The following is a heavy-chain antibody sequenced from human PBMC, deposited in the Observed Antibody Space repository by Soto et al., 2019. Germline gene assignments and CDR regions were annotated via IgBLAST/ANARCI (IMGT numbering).Heavy chain of an antibody. CDR1: GGSFTGYY. D-gene: IGHD3-3*01. CDR2: INYRGST. CDR3: VRGQPHRITIFEVVIRSYDYGMDV. J-gene: IGHJ6*02. Sequence: SETLSLTCAVYGGSFTGYYWTWIRQTPGKGLEWIGEINYRGSTYYNPSLESRITTAVDTSKNQFSLKLSSVTAADTAVYFCVRGQPHRITIFEVVIRSYDYGMDVWGQGTTVTVSS. V-gene: IGHV4-34*01.